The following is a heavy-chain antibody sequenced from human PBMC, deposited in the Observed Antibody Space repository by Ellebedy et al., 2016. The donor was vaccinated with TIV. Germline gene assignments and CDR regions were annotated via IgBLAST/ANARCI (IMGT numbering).Heavy chain of an antibody. J-gene: IGHJ5*02. V-gene: IGHV5-51*01. D-gene: IGHD2-15*01. CDR2: FYPGDSDS. CDR1: GYNFTNYW. CDR3: ARFERYCSGGGCFSGWFDP. Sequence: GGSLRLSCQTSGYNFTNYWIGWVRQMPGKGLEWMGIFYPGDSDSKYSPSFQGQVTISADRSISTAYLQWSSLRASDTAIYYCARFERYCSGGGCFSGWFDPWGQGTLVTVSS.